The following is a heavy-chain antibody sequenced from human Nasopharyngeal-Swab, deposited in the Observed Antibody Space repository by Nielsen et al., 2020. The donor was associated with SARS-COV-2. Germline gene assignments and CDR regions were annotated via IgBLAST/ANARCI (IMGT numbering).Heavy chain of an antibody. J-gene: IGHJ4*02. CDR3: ARGGGPYSSSWDS. CDR1: SGPISSDNFY. CDR2: IFHTGST. Sequence: SETLSLTCSVSSGPISSDNFYWSWIRQPPGKGLEWIGYIFHTGSTHYNPSLKSRGTISIDTSKNQFSLRLSSVTAADTAVYYCARGGGPYSSSWDSWGQGTLVTVSS. V-gene: IGHV4-30-4*01. D-gene: IGHD6-13*01.